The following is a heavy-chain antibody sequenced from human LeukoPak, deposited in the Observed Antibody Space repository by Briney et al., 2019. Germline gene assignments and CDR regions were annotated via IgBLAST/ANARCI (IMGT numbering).Heavy chain of an antibody. CDR3: ARATYASRMGYYYYAMDV. CDR1: GGSISSYY. CDR2: IYYSGST. Sequence: SETLSLTCTVSGGSISSYYWSWIRQPPGKGLEWIGYIYYSGSTNYNPSLKSRVTISVDTSKNQFSLKLSSVTAADTAVYYCARATYASRMGYYYYAMDVWGQGTTVTVSS. V-gene: IGHV4-59*01. J-gene: IGHJ6*02. D-gene: IGHD3-16*01.